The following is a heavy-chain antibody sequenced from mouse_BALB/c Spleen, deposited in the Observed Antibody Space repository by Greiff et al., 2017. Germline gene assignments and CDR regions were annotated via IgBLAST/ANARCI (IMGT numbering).Heavy chain of an antibody. V-gene: IGHV14-3*02. Sequence: EVKVVESGAELVKPGASVKLSCTASGFNIKDTYMHWVKQRPEQGLEWIGRIDPANGNTKYDPKFQGKATITADTSSNTAYLQLSSLTSEDTAVYYCASSYGIYYAMDYWGQGTSVTVSS. CDR3: ASSYGIYYAMDY. CDR2: IDPANGNT. CDR1: GFNIKDTY. D-gene: IGHD2-1*01. J-gene: IGHJ4*01.